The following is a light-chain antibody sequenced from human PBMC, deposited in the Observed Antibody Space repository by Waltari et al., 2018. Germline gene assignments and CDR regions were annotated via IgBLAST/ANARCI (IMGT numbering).Light chain of an antibody. J-gene: IGLJ2*01. CDR1: SRAGGGYNY. Sequence: QSALTQPASVSGSPGQSITITCTGTSRAGGGYNYVSWYKQHPGKDPKLMIYDVSKRPSRVPNRFSGSKSGNTASLTISGLQSEDEADYYSCSYAGSSTYVVFGGGTKLTVL. CDR2: DVS. V-gene: IGLV2-23*02. CDR3: CSYAGSSTYVV.